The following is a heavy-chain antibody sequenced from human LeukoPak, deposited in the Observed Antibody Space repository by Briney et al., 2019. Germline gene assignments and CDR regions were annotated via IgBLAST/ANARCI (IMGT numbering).Heavy chain of an antibody. CDR3: ARWSGGDTAMVTVPEYYYYYGMDV. D-gene: IGHD5-18*01. CDR2: IYYSGST. Sequence: SETLSLTCPVSGGSISSYYWSWIRQPPGKGLEWIGYIYYSGSTNYNPSLKSRVTISVDTSKNQFSLKLSSVTAAVTAVYYCARWSGGDTAMVTVPEYYYYYGMDVWGQGTTVTVSS. J-gene: IGHJ6*02. CDR1: GGSISSYY. V-gene: IGHV4-59*01.